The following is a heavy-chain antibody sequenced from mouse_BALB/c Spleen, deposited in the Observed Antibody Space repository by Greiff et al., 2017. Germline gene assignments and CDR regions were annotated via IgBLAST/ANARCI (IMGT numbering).Heavy chain of an antibody. CDR3: ARWDGYYDAWFAY. CDR1: GFTFSSFG. D-gene: IGHD2-3*01. CDR2: ISSGSSTI. V-gene: IGHV5-17*02. Sequence: EVQLVESGGGLVQPGGSRKLSCAASGFTFSSFGMHWVRQAPEKGLEWVAYISSGSSTIYYADTVKGRFTISRDNPKNTLFLQMTSLRSEDTAMYYCARWDGYYDAWFAYWGQGTLVTVSA. J-gene: IGHJ3*01.